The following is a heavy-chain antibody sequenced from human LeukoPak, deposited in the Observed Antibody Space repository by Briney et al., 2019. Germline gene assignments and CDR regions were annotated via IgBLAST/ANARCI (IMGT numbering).Heavy chain of an antibody. CDR2: ISFAGST. Sequence: PSETLSLTCTVSGASINNYYWSWIRQPPGKRLEWISYISFAGSTNYNPPLKSRVTTSLDTSKNQFSLKLSSVTAADTAVYYCARDQYHGSGTYAWFDPWGQGTLVTVSS. CDR3: ARDQYHGSGTYAWFDP. CDR1: GASINNYY. D-gene: IGHD3-10*01. J-gene: IGHJ5*02. V-gene: IGHV4-59*01.